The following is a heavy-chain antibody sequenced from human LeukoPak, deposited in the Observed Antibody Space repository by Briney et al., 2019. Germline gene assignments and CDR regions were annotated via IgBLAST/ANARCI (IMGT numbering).Heavy chain of an antibody. D-gene: IGHD3-10*01. J-gene: IGHJ4*02. V-gene: IGHV3-30*02. Sequence: PGGSLRLSCAASGFTFSSYGMHWVRQAPGKGLEWVAFIRYDGSNKYYADSVKGRFTISRDNSKNTLYLQMNSLRAEDTAVYYCAKLVDWAIWFGELLGDFDYWGQGTLVTVSS. CDR3: AKLVDWAIWFGELLGDFDY. CDR1: GFTFSSYG. CDR2: IRYDGSNK.